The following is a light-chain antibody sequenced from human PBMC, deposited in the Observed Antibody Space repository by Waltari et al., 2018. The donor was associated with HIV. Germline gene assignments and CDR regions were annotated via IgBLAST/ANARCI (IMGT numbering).Light chain of an antibody. CDR1: SSNIGSNN. CDR2: RNN. CDR3: ATWDDSLSGVL. V-gene: IGLV1-47*01. Sequence: QSVLTQPPSASGTPGPRVTIFCSGSSNIGSNNVYWDQQLPEMAPKLLIYRNNERPSGVPDRVAGSKSGTSSSLAISGLRSEDEADYDCATWDDSLSGVLFVGGTKLTVL. J-gene: IGLJ2*01.